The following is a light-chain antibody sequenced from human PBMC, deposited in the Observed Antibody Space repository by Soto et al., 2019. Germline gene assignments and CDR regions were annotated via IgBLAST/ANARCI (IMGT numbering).Light chain of an antibody. CDR1: QSVSSSY. CDR2: GAS. Sequence: EIVLTPSPGTLSLSPGERATLSCRASQSVSSSYLAWYQQKPGQAPRLLIYGASSRATGIPARFSGSGSGTDFTLTISRLEPEDFAVYYCQQYGSSPITFGQGTQVEIK. V-gene: IGKV3-20*01. CDR3: QQYGSSPIT. J-gene: IGKJ5*01.